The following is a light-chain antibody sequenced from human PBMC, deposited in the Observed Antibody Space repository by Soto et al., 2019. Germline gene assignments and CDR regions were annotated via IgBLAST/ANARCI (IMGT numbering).Light chain of an antibody. CDR1: SSDVGTYNL. CDR3: CSFAAGNTYV. Sequence: QSALNQPASVSGSPGQSIALSCTGTSSDVGTYNLVSWYQLHPGKAPKLLISEGGKRPSGVSDRFSGSKSGNTASLTISGLQAEDEADYYCCSFAAGNTYVFGTGTKVTVL. J-gene: IGLJ1*01. CDR2: EGG. V-gene: IGLV2-23*01.